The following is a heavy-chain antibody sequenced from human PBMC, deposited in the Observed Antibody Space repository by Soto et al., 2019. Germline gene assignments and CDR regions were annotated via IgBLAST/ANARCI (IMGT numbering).Heavy chain of an antibody. Sequence: QVQLVQSGAEVREPGASVKVSCKASGYSFTNNDVSWVRQATGQGLEWMGWMNPGSGDTGYAQKFQGRVTMTRDISKATDYMELSSLRSDDTAIYYCARMATFGSLNWFDPWGQGPLVTVSS. D-gene: IGHD3-16*01. J-gene: IGHJ5*02. CDR3: ARMATFGSLNWFDP. CDR1: GYSFTNND. V-gene: IGHV1-8*01. CDR2: MNPGSGDT.